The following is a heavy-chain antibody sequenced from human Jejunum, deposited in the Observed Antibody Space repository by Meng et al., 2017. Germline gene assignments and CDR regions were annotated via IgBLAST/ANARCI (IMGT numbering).Heavy chain of an antibody. CDR1: GFTFSSST. V-gene: IGHV3-49*04. CDR2: IRSKDYGGAT. CDR3: TKDHIIGDIFTGGFDN. D-gene: IGHD3-9*01. J-gene: IGHJ4*02. Sequence: GGSLRLSCAASGFTFSSSTMHWVRQAPGKGLEWLGFIRSKDYGGATRYAASVDGRFSISRDDSKSIAYLEMSSLKIEDTAVYYCTKDHIIGDIFTGGFDNWGQGTLVTVSS.